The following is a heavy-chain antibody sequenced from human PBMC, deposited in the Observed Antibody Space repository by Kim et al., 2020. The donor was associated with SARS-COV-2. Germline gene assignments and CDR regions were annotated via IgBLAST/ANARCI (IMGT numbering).Heavy chain of an antibody. Sequence: GGSPRLSCAASGFTFSSYWMHWVRQAPGKGLVWVSRINSDGSSTSYADSVKGRFTISRDNAKNTLYLQMNSLRAEDTAVYYCARDVYSSGWYGYWGQGTLVTVSS. CDR3: ARDVYSSGWYGY. J-gene: IGHJ4*02. D-gene: IGHD6-19*01. CDR2: INSDGSST. V-gene: IGHV3-74*01. CDR1: GFTFSSYW.